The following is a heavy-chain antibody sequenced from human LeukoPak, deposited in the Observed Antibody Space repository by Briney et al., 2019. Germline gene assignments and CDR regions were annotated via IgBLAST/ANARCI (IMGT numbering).Heavy chain of an antibody. CDR1: GFTFSRYG. V-gene: IGHV3-30*03. D-gene: IGHD1-26*01. CDR2: TSPDEGLK. Sequence: GGSLRLSCEASGFTFSRYGMHWVRQAPGKGLEWVAVTSPDEGLKFYGDSVKGRFTISRDNSKNTMYLQMNNLREEDTAVYYCTRDPILGAPDYFDYWGQGTLVTVSS. CDR3: TRDPILGAPDYFDY. J-gene: IGHJ4*02.